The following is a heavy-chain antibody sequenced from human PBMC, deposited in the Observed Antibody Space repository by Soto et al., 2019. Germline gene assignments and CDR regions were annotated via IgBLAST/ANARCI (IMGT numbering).Heavy chain of an antibody. Sequence: EVQLVESGGGLVQPGGSLRLSCAASGFTFSSYEMNWVRQAPGKGLEWVSYISSSGSTIYYADSVKGRFTISRDNAKNSLYLQMNSLRAEDTAVYYCARGLRITMIVVGAFDIWGQGTMVTVSS. V-gene: IGHV3-48*03. D-gene: IGHD3-22*01. CDR1: GFTFSSYE. CDR3: ARGLRITMIVVGAFDI. J-gene: IGHJ3*02. CDR2: ISSSGSTI.